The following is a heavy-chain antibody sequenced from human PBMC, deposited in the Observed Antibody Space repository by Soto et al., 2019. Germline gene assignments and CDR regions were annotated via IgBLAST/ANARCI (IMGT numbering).Heavy chain of an antibody. V-gene: IGHV4-59*01. D-gene: IGHD3-22*01. CDR3: ARRDYYDSSGYARLGDAFDI. CDR1: GGSISSYY. J-gene: IGHJ3*02. CDR2: IYYSGST. Sequence: SETLSLTCTVSGGSISSYYWSWIRQPPGKGLEWIGYIYYSGSTNYNPSLKSRVTISVDTSKNQFSLKLSSVTAADTAVYYCARRDYYDSSGYARLGDAFDIWGTGTMVTVSS.